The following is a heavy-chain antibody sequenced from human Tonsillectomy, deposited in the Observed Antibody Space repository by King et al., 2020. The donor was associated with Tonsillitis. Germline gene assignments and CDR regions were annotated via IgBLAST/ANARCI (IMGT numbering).Heavy chain of an antibody. V-gene: IGHV3-15*01. CDR1: GFTFSNAW. Sequence: VQLVESGGGLVKPGGSLRLSCAASGFTFSNAWMSWVRQAPGKGLEWVGRIKSKTDGGTTDYAAPVKGRFTISRDDSKNTLYLQMNSLKTEDTAVYYCTTEIRTTGPDRIRNFDYWGQGTLVTVSS. D-gene: IGHD1-1*01. CDR2: IKSKTDGGTT. J-gene: IGHJ4*02. CDR3: TTEIRTTGPDRIRNFDY.